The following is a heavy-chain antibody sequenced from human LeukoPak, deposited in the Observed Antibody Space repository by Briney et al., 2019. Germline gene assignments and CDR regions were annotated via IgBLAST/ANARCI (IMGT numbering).Heavy chain of an antibody. Sequence: SETLSLTCAVYGGSFSGYYWSWIRQPPGKGLEWIGEINHSGSTNYNPSLKSRVTISVDTSKNQFSLQLSSVTAADTAVYYCATRGGSGPSNWFDPWGQGTLVTVSS. V-gene: IGHV4-34*01. CDR1: GGSFSGYY. J-gene: IGHJ5*02. CDR2: INHSGST. CDR3: ATRGGSGPSNWFDP. D-gene: IGHD3-10*01.